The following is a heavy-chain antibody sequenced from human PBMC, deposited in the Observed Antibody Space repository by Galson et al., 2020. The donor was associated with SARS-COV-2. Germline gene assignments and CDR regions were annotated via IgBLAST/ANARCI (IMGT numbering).Heavy chain of an antibody. Sequence: SETLSLTCAVYGGSFSGYYWSWIRQPPGKGLEWIGEINHSGSTNYNPSLKSRVTISVDTSKNQFSLKLSSVTAADTAVYYCARLDIVVVPAAMNYYYYMDVWGKGTTVTVSS. CDR3: ARLDIVVVPAAMNYYYYMDV. J-gene: IGHJ6*03. CDR1: GGSFSGYY. CDR2: INHSGST. D-gene: IGHD2-2*03. V-gene: IGHV4-34*01.